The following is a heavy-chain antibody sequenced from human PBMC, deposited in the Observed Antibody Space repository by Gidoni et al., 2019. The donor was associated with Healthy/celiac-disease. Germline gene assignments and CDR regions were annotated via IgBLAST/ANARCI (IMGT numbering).Heavy chain of an antibody. D-gene: IGHD6-6*01. CDR1: GGSISSGGYS. CDR3: ARYTTLFSSIAARGNYFDY. J-gene: IGHJ4*02. CDR2: IYHSGST. V-gene: IGHV4-30-2*01. Sequence: QLQLQESGSGLVKPSQTLSLTCAVSGGSISSGGYSWSWIRQPPGKGLEWIGYIYHSGSTYYNPSLKSRVTISVDRSKNQFSLKLSSVTAADTAVYYCARYTTLFSSIAARGNYFDYWGQGTLVTVSS.